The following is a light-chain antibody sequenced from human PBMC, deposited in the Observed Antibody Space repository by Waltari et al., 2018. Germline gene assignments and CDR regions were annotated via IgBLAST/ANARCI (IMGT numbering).Light chain of an antibody. V-gene: IGLV2-11*01. CDR1: SSDVGGYNY. CDR3: GSYAGSNSWV. Sequence: QAALTQPRSVSGSPGQPVTISCTGTSSDVGGYNYVSWYQHHPGKAPKLMNYDVSKRPSGVPDRVSGCNAGTTSPLTMSGSYADDDADCYCGSYAGSNSWVFVGGTKLTVL. CDR2: DVS. J-gene: IGLJ3*02.